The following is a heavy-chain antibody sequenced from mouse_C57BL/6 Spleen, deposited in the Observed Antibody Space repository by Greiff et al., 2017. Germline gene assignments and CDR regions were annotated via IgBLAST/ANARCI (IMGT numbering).Heavy chain of an antibody. CDR1: GYSITSGYD. Sequence: EVQLQESGPGMVKPSQSLSLTCTVTGYSITSGYDWHCRRPCPGNKLEWMGYISYSGSTNYNPSLNSRFSITHDTSKNPFFLKLNSVTTADTATYYCARGYFDVWGTGTTVTFSS. V-gene: IGHV3-1*01. CDR2: ISYSGST. CDR3: ARGYFDV. J-gene: IGHJ1*03.